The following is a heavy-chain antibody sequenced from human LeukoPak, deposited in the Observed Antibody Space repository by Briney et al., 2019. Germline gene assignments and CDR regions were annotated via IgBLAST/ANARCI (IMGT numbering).Heavy chain of an antibody. CDR1: GFTVSSNY. D-gene: IGHD6-13*01. CDR3: ARDQVAAAVSHDAFDI. J-gene: IGHJ3*02. V-gene: IGHV3-30*03. CDR2: ISYDGSNK. Sequence: GGSLRLSCAASGFTVSSNYMSWVRQAPGKGLEWVAVISYDGSNKYYADSVKGRFTISRDNSKNTLYLQMNSLRAEDTAVYYCARDQVAAAVSHDAFDIWGQGTMVTVSS.